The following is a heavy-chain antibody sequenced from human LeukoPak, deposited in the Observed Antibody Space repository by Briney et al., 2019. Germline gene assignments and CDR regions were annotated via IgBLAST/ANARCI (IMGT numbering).Heavy chain of an antibody. D-gene: IGHD3-10*01. V-gene: IGHV2-5*01. J-gene: IGHJ4*02. CDR3: AHHGPHGSGNY. CDR1: GFSLSTSGVG. Sequence: SGPTLVKPTQALTLTCTFSGFSLSTSGVGVGWIRQPPGKALEWLALIYWNDDKRYSPSLKSRLTITKDTSKNQVVLTMTNMDPVDTATYYCAHHGPHGSGNYWGQGTLVTVSS. CDR2: IYWNDDK.